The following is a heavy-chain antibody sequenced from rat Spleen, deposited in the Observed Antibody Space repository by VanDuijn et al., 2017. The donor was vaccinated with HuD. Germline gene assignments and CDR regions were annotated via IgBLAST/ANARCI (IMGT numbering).Heavy chain of an antibody. V-gene: IGHV5-7*01. J-gene: IGHJ4*01. D-gene: IGHD1-10*01. CDR1: GFTFSGYA. Sequence: EVQLVESGGGLVQPGRSLKLSCAASGFTFSGYAMAWVRQAPKKGLEWVATIIYDGSSTYYRDSVKGRFTISRHNAKSTLYLQLNSLRSEDTATYYCARHPFYNNWIMDAWGQGASVTVSS. CDR3: ARHPFYNNWIMDA. CDR2: IIYDGSST.